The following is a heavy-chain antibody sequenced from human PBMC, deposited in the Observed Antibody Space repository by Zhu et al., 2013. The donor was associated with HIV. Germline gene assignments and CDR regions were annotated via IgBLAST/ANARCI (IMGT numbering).Heavy chain of an antibody. D-gene: IGHD6-13*01. J-gene: IGHJ2*01. Sequence: VQLLESGPGLVKPSETLSLTCTVSGASVSSTNFYWTWIRQPPGKGLEWIGYIYYSGSTNYNPSLKSRVTISVDTSKNQFSLKLSSVTAADTAVYYCARRTAAGPWYFDLWGRGTLVTVSS. CDR2: IYYSGST. CDR3: ARRTAAGPWYFDL. CDR1: GASVSSTNFY. V-gene: IGHV4-61*01.